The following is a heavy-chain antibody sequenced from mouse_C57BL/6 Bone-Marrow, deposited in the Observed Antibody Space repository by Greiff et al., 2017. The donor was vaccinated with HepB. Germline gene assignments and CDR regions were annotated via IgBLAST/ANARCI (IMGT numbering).Heavy chain of an antibody. Sequence: EVMLVESGGGLVQSGRSLRLSCATSGFTFSDFYMEWVRQAPGKGLEWIAASRNKANDYTTEYSASVKGRFIVSRDTSQSILYLQMNALRAEDTAIYYCARDALYGNYGYWYFDVWGTGTTVTVSS. CDR1: GFTFSDFY. V-gene: IGHV7-1*01. CDR2: SRNKANDYTT. J-gene: IGHJ1*03. CDR3: ARDALYGNYGYWYFDV. D-gene: IGHD2-1*01.